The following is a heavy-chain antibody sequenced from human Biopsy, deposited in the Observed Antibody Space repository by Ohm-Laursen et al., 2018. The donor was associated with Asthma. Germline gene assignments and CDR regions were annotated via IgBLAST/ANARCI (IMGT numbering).Heavy chain of an antibody. CDR2: IIPMYGVP. V-gene: IGHV1-69*13. CDR3: ARVDAIMISGDFYFYAGFDL. CDR1: GGTFRTYA. J-gene: IGHJ6*02. D-gene: IGHD3-16*01. Sequence: ASVKVSCNASGGTFRTYAFNWVRQAPGQGLEWMGGIIPMYGVPKVAQKFQGRVTITADESTSTAYMEMSSLRSEDTAVYYCARVDAIMISGDFYFYAGFDLWGQGTTVRVSS.